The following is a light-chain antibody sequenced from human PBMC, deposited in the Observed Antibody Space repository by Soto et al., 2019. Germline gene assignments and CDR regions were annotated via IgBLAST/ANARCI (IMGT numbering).Light chain of an antibody. CDR2: WAS. CDR3: KQYESTPPT. J-gene: IGKJ2*01. Sequence: DIVMTQSPDSLAVSLGERATINCKSSQSVLYSSNNKNYLAWYQQRAGQPPKLLIYWASTRESGVPDRYSGSGSGTDFTLTITSMQAEDVAVYYCKQYESTPPTFGQGTKLEIK. V-gene: IGKV4-1*01. CDR1: QSVLYSSNNKNY.